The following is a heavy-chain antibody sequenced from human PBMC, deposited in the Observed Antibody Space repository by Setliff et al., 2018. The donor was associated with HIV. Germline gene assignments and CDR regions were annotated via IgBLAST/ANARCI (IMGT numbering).Heavy chain of an antibody. CDR2: IYYSGST. Sequence: PSETLSLTCSVSGGSVSSTSNYWGWIRQPPGKGLEWIGYIYYSGSTNYNPSLKSRVTISVDTSKNHFSLKLSSVTAADTAVYYCARSAARTAGTTVVAPYDYWGQGTLVTAPQ. V-gene: IGHV4-61*03. CDR3: ARSAARTAGTTVVAPYDY. CDR1: GGSVSSTSNY. D-gene: IGHD2-15*01. J-gene: IGHJ4*02.